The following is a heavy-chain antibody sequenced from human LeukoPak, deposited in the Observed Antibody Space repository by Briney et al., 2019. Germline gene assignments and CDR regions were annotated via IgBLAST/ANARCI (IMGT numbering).Heavy chain of an antibody. CDR1: GFTFSSYW. V-gene: IGHV3-9*01. J-gene: IGHJ4*02. CDR2: ISWNSGTL. D-gene: IGHD6-6*01. CDR3: AKDYIEYSSSSFWSYFDY. Sequence: PGGSLRLSCAASGFTFSSYWMHWVRQAPGKGLEWVSSISWNSGTLAYADSVKGRFTISRDNAKNSLYLQMNSLRAEDTALYYCAKDYIEYSSSSFWSYFDYWGQGTLVTVSS.